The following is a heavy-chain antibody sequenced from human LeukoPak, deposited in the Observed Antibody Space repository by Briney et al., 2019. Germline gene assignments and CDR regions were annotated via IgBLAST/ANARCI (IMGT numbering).Heavy chain of an antibody. CDR3: AKAAYTIFGVVITYDY. Sequence: GGSLRLSCAASGFTFSSYAMIWVRQAPGKGLEWVSAISGSGGSTYYADSVKRRFTISRDNSKNTLYLQMNRLRAEDTAVYYCAKAAYTIFGVVITYDYWGQGTLVTVSS. CDR2: ISGSGGST. D-gene: IGHD3-3*01. V-gene: IGHV3-23*01. J-gene: IGHJ4*02. CDR1: GFTFSSYA.